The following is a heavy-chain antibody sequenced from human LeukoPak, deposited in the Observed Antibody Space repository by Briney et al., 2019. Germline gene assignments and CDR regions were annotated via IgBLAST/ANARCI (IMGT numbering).Heavy chain of an antibody. CDR2: IYYSGST. Sequence: SQTLSLTCTVSGGAISSGSYYWGWIRQPPGKGLEWIGSIYYSGSTNYNPSLKSRVTMAVDTSENQFSLRLSSVTAADTAVYYCAREFDFWGQGTLVTVSS. CDR1: GGAISSGSYY. CDR3: AREFDF. V-gene: IGHV4-39*07. J-gene: IGHJ4*02.